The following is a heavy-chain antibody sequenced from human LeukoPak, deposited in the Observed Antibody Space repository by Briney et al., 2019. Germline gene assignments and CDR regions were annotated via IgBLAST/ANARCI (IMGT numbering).Heavy chain of an antibody. J-gene: IGHJ6*04. CDR3: ARDVPPLDV. D-gene: IGHD3-10*02. Sequence: SETLSLTCAVSGYSISSGYYWGWIRQPPGKGLEYIGSIYHSGSTYYNPSLKSRVTISVDTSKNQFSLKLSSVTAADTAVYYCARDVPPLDVWGKGTTVTVSS. CDR1: GYSISSGYY. V-gene: IGHV4-38-2*02. CDR2: IYHSGST.